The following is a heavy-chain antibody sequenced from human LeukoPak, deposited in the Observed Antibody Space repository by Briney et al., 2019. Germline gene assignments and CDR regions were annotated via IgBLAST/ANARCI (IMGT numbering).Heavy chain of an antibody. V-gene: IGHV3-23*01. CDR3: AKVSRLLGYYYDSSGYYTDFDY. Sequence: GGSLRLSCAASGFTFSSYGMSWVRQAPGKGLEWVSAISGSGGSTYYADSVKGRFTISRDNSKNTLYLQMNSLRAEDTAVYYCAKVSRLLGYYYDSSGYYTDFDYWGQGTLVTVPS. J-gene: IGHJ4*02. CDR1: GFTFSSYG. CDR2: ISGSGGST. D-gene: IGHD3-22*01.